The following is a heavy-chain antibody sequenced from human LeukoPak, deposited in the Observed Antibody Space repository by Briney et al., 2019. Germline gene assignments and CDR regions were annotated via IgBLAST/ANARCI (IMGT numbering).Heavy chain of an antibody. J-gene: IGHJ4*02. CDR3: ARDVGGSLDH. V-gene: IGHV3-7*01. Sequence: GRSLRLSCAAPGFTFSTYWMAWVRQAPGKGLEWVANIKEDESAKHQADSVKGRFTISRDNAQNSVYLQMSSLRGEDSAVYYCARDVGGSLDHWGRGTLVTVSS. CDR1: GFTFSTYW. CDR2: IKEDESAK. D-gene: IGHD1-26*01.